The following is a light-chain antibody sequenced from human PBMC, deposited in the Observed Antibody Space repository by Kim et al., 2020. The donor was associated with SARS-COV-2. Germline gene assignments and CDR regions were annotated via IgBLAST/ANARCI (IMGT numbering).Light chain of an antibody. Sequence: SVGDRVTITCRASQDINDWLAWYQQKPGKAPKLLIHSASSLQSGVPSRFSGSGSGTDFTLTISSLQPEDFATYFCQQSDTFPSLTFGGGTKVDIK. CDR1: QDINDW. V-gene: IGKV1-12*02. J-gene: IGKJ4*01. CDR3: QQSDTFPSLT. CDR2: SAS.